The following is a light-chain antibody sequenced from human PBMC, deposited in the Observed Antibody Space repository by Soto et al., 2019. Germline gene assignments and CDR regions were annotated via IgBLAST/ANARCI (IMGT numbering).Light chain of an antibody. CDR1: SSDVGGYDY. CDR3: SSHTSGSTRV. Sequence: QSVLTQPASVSGSPGQSIAISCTGTSSDVGGYDYVSWYQQQPDKAPKLMIYEVTKRPSGVSNRFSGSKSGNTASLTISGLRAEDEADYYCSSHTSGSTRVFGTGTKVTVL. J-gene: IGLJ1*01. CDR2: EVT. V-gene: IGLV2-14*01.